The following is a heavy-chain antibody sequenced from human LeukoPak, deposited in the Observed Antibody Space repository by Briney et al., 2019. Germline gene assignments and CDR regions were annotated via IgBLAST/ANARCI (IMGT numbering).Heavy chain of an antibody. CDR1: GGSVNNYY. CDR2: IYYTGST. Sequence: SETLSLTCTVSGGSVNNYYWSWIRQPPGKGLEWVGYIYYTGSTNYSPSLKSLVTISVDKTNNQLSLKLTSLTVADTAVYFCAGAPAYGDYDDAFDIWGQGTMVTVSS. J-gene: IGHJ3*02. D-gene: IGHD4-17*01. CDR3: AGAPAYGDYDDAFDI. V-gene: IGHV4-59*02.